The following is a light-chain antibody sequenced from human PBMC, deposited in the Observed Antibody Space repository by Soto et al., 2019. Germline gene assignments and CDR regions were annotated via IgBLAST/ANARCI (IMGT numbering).Light chain of an antibody. CDR2: LNSDGSH. CDR1: SGHSSYA. V-gene: IGLV4-69*01. J-gene: IGLJ3*02. Sequence: QLVLTQSPSATASLGASVKLTCTLSSGHSSYAIAWHQQQPEKGPRYLMKLNSDGSHSKGDGIPDLFSGSSSGAERYLTISILQYEDEAYYYCQTWGTGIQVFGGGTKLTVL. CDR3: QTWGTGIQV.